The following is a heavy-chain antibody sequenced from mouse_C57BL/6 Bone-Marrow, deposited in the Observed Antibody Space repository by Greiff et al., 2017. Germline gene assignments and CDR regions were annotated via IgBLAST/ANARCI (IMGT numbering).Heavy chain of an antibody. CDR3: AQVDYDEAMNY. D-gene: IGHD2-4*01. CDR2: IDPSDSYT. V-gene: IGHV1-50*01. Sequence: QVQLQQPGAELVKPGASVKLSCKASGYTFTSYWMQWVKQRPGQGLEWIGEIDPSDSYTNYNQKFKGKATLTVDTSSSTAYMQHSSLTSEDSAVYYGAQVDYDEAMNYWGQGTSVTVSS. CDR1: GYTFTSYW. J-gene: IGHJ4*01.